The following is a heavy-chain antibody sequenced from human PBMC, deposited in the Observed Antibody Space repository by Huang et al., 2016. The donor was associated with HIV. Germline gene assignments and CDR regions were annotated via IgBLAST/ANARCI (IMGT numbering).Heavy chain of an antibody. CDR2: IVSDSSYI. CDR1: GFAFSSYG. Sequence: EVELVESGGGLVKPGGSLRLSCAASGFAFSSYGMNWVRQAPGKGLEWVAFIVSDSSYIYYADSVKVRVTISRDNAKSSIYLQLDSLRAEDTAVYYCAYQQWLVGGLNHWGQGTLVVVSS. V-gene: IGHV3-21*02. J-gene: IGHJ5*02. CDR3: AYQQWLVGGLNH. D-gene: IGHD6-19*01.